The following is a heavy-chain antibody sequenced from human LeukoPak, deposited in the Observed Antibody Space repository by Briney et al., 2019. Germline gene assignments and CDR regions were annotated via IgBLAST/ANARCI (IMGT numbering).Heavy chain of an antibody. D-gene: IGHD6-19*01. CDR3: AKNSSGGYSDY. CDR1: RYTFTSSG. Sequence: AAVKDSCKTTRYTFTSSGITWVRPAPGQGLEWIVLISPYNSYSKYAQNLQGRVTMTADTSTSTAYMELSSLRSDDSAVYYCAKNSSGGYSDYWGQGTLVTVSS. J-gene: IGHJ4*02. CDR2: ISPYNSYS. V-gene: IGHV1-18*01.